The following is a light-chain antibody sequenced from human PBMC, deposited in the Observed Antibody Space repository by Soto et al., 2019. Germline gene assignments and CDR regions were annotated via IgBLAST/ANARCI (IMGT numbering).Light chain of an antibody. V-gene: IGKV3-20*01. Sequence: EIVMTQSPATLSVSPGERATLSCRASQNVDIVLAWFQHKPGQAPRLLIYGASSRASGIPDRFSGSGSGTDFTLTISRLEPEDFAVYYCQQYAGSPPTFGQGTKVDIK. CDR2: GAS. CDR1: QNVDIV. J-gene: IGKJ1*01. CDR3: QQYAGSPPT.